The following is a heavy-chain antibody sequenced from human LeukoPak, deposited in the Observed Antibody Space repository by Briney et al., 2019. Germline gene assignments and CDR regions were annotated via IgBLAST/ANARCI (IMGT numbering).Heavy chain of an antibody. J-gene: IGHJ4*02. V-gene: IGHV3-49*04. CDR2: IRSKAYGGTT. D-gene: IGHD5-18*01. CDR3: TRVPWLRYFDY. CDR1: GFTFSNYA. Sequence: GGSLRLSCAASGFTFSNYAMSWVRQAPGKGLEWVGFIRSKAYGGTTEYAASVKGRFTISRDYSKSIAYLQMNSLKTEDTAVYYCTRVPWLRYFDYWGQGTLVTVSS.